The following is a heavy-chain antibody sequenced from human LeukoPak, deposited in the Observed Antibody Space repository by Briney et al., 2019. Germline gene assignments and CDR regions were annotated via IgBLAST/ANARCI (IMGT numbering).Heavy chain of an antibody. CDR1: GFAFDYYG. CDR3: ARDRYYDTSDFLDY. J-gene: IGHJ4*02. V-gene: IGHV3-20*04. D-gene: IGHD3-22*01. CDR2: INWDGSST. Sequence: PGGSLRLSXAASGFAFDYYGITWVRQAPGKGLEWVSGINWDGSSTDYADSVKGRFTISRDNAKNSLYLQMNSLRAEDTAFYYCARDRYYDTSDFLDYWGQGTLVTVSS.